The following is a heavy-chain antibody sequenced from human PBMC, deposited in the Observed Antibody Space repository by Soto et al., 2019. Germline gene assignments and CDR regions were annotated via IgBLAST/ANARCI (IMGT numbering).Heavy chain of an antibody. V-gene: IGHV2-5*02. D-gene: IGHD2-2*01. CDR3: ARSSPDQGYFYGVDV. CDR2: IYWDDDK. J-gene: IGHJ6*02. CDR1: GFSLNTYGVG. Sequence: QITLKESGSALVKPTQTLTLTCTFSGFSLNTYGVGVGWIRQPPGKTLEWLALIYWDDDKRYSPALKSRLTITKDTLKDQVVLTMTNMDPVDTATYYCARSSPDQGYFYGVDVWGQGTTVTVSS.